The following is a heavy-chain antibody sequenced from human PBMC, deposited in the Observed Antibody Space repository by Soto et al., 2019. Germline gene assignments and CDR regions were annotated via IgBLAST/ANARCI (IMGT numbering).Heavy chain of an antibody. V-gene: IGHV1-18*01. D-gene: IGHD1-1*01. Sequence: QVHLVQSGAEVKKPGASVNVSCKGSGYAFTTYGITWVRQAPGQRLEWRGWISAHNGNTNYAQKLQGRVTVTRDTSTSTAYRELRSLRSDDTAVYYCARGRYGDYWGQGALVTVSS. CDR1: GYAFTTYG. J-gene: IGHJ4*02. CDR3: ARGRYGDY. CDR2: ISAHNGNT.